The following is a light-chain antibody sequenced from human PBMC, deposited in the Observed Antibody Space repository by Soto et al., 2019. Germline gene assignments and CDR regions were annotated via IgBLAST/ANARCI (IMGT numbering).Light chain of an antibody. Sequence: QSVLTQPPSVSGAPGQRVTISCTGSSSNIGAGYDVHWYQQLPGTAPKLLIYGNSNRPSGVPDRFSGSNSGTSASLAITGLQAEDEADYYCCSYAGSSTSVVFGGGTKLTVL. V-gene: IGLV1-40*01. CDR3: CSYAGSSTSVV. CDR2: GNS. J-gene: IGLJ2*01. CDR1: SSNIGAGYD.